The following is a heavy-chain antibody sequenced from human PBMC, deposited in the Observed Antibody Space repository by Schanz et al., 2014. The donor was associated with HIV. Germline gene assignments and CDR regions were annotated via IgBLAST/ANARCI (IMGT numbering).Heavy chain of an antibody. D-gene: IGHD5-18*01. Sequence: EVQLLESGGGFVQPGGSLRLSCAASGFAFNNYAMTWVRQAPGKGLEWVSSISESGGRSYYADSVNGRFTISRDNAKNSLHLQMSRLGAEDTAVYFCAVLWIQPPFDYWGQGTLVTVSS. V-gene: IGHV3-23*01. CDR1: GFAFNNYA. CDR3: AVLWIQPPFDY. J-gene: IGHJ4*02. CDR2: ISESGGRS.